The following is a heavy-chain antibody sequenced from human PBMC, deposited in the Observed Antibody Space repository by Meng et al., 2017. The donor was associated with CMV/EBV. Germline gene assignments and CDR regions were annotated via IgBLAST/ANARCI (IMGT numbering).Heavy chain of an antibody. CDR2: ISAYNGNT. CDR1: GYTFTSYG. J-gene: IGHJ4*02. Sequence: VQQVQSGAVVKKTGASVKVSVKASGYTFTSYGISEVRQAPGQGLEWMGWISAYNGNTNYAQKLQGRVTMTTDTSTSTAYMELRSLRSDDTAVYYCARGGRYYYDSSGYCDYWGQGTLVTVSS. D-gene: IGHD3-22*01. V-gene: IGHV1-18*01. CDR3: ARGGRYYYDSSGYCDY.